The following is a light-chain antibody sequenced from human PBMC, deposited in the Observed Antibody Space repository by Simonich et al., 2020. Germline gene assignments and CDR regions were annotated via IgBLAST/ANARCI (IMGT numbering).Light chain of an antibody. CDR2: KDS. V-gene: IGLV3-1*01. Sequence: SYELTQPPSVSVSPGQTASKTCSGDKVGDKYACWYQQKPGQSHVLVIYKDSKRPSGIPERFSGSNSGNTATLTISGTQAMDEADYYCQAWDSSMWVFGGGTKLTVL. J-gene: IGLJ3*02. CDR1: KVGDKY. CDR3: QAWDSSMWV.